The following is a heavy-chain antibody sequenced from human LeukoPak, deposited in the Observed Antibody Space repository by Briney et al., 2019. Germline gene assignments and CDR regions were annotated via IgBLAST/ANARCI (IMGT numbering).Heavy chain of an antibody. CDR1: GYTFTGYY. D-gene: IGHD3-10*01. Sequence: ASVKVSCKASGYTFTGYYMHWVRQAPGQGLEWMGWNNPNSGGTNYAQKFQGRVTMTRDTSISTAYMELSRLRSDDTAVYYCARKAVRGVIGGKFDPWGQGTLVTVSS. J-gene: IGHJ5*02. CDR2: NNPNSGGT. V-gene: IGHV1-2*02. CDR3: ARKAVRGVIGGKFDP.